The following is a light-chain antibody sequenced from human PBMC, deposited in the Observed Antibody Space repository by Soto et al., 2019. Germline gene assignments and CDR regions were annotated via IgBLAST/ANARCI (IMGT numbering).Light chain of an antibody. CDR3: QQRSNWPIT. CDR1: QNIINY. Sequence: EIVLTQSPATLSLSPGERATLSCRASQNIINYLAWYQQKPGHAPRLLIYDASNRATGIPAKFSGSGFGTDFTLTISSLEPADSAVYYCQQRSNWPITFGQGTRLEI. V-gene: IGKV3-11*01. CDR2: DAS. J-gene: IGKJ5*01.